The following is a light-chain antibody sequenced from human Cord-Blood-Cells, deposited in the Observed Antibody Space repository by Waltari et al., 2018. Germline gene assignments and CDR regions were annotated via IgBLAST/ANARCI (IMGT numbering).Light chain of an antibody. Sequence: DIVMTPSPDSLPVSLGARLTLNCKANQSFLYSSNNKNYLAWYQHKPGQPPKLLIYWASTRESGVLDRFRGSGSGTDFTLTISSLQAEDVAVYYCQQYYSTPWTFGQGTKVEIK. CDR2: WAS. V-gene: IGKV4-1*01. CDR3: QQYYSTPWT. J-gene: IGKJ1*01. CDR1: QSFLYSSNNKNY.